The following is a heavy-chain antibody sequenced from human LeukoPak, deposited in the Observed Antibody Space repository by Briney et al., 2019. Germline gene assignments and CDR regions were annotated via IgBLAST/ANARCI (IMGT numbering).Heavy chain of an antibody. CDR2: ISYDGNNK. CDR3: ARDSVHAFDI. Sequence: GGSLRLSCAASGFTFSSYAMHWVRQAPGKGLEWVALISYDGNNKYYADSVKGRFTFSRDNSKNTLYLQMNTLRAEDTAVYYCARDSVHAFDIWGQGTRVTVSS. D-gene: IGHD5/OR15-5a*01. J-gene: IGHJ3*02. CDR1: GFTFSSYA. V-gene: IGHV3-30*04.